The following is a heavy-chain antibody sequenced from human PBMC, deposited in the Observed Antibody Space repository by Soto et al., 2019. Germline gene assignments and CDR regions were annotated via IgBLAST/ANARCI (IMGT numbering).Heavy chain of an antibody. CDR2: ITAGGDGT. CDR1: GITFSNYM. CDR3: APHVYCSAGSCQYDAFAI. J-gene: IGHJ3*02. V-gene: IGHV3-23*01. Sequence: EVQVLESGGGLVQPGGSLRLSCEASGITFSNYMMTWIRQAPGKGLEWDSTITAGGDGTYYADSVKGRFTMSSETSNITLHLQMTSLRPEDTAVYYCAPHVYCSAGSCQYDAFAIRGQGTMVTVSS. D-gene: IGHD2-15*01.